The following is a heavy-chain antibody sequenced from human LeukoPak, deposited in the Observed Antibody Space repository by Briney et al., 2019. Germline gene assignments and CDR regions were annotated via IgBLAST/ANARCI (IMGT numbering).Heavy chain of an antibody. CDR1: GFTFSDYA. Sequence: GGSPRLSCVASGFTFSDYAMTWVRQAPGKGPEWVSGVSDSGDTTYYADSVKGRFTISRDNSKNTLYLQMHNLTVEDTALYYCVKGGWGATVHIWGQGTMVTVSS. D-gene: IGHD1-26*01. CDR2: VSDSGDTT. J-gene: IGHJ3*02. V-gene: IGHV3-23*01. CDR3: VKGGWGATVHI.